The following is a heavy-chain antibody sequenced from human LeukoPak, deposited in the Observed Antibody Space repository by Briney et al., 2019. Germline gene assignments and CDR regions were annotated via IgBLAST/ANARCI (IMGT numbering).Heavy chain of an antibody. CDR2: IWYDGSNK. CDR1: GFTFSSYG. D-gene: IGHD3-22*01. CDR3: ARWDSSPYYFDY. J-gene: IGHJ4*02. Sequence: GGSLRLSCAASGFTFSSYGMHWVRQAPGKGLEWVAVIWYDGSNKYYADSVKGRFTISRDNSKNTLYLQMNSLRAEDTAVYYCARWDSSPYYFDYWGQGTLVTVSS. V-gene: IGHV3-33*01.